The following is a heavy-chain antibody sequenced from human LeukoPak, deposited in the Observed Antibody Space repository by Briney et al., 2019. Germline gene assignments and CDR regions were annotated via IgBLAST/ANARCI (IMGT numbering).Heavy chain of an antibody. CDR3: ARKTVVGSYFDY. D-gene: IGHD4-23*01. CDR2: IRQDGSDK. CDR1: GFTFSSYW. V-gene: IGHV3-7*03. J-gene: IGHJ4*02. Sequence: PGGSLRLSCAASGFTFSSYWMSWVRQAPGKGLEWVANIRQDGSDKYYVDSVKGRFTISRDNAKNSLYLQINSLRAEDTAVYYCARKTVVGSYFDYWGQGTPVTVSS.